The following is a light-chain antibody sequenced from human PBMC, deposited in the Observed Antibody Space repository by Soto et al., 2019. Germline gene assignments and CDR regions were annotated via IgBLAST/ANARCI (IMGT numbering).Light chain of an antibody. V-gene: IGKV1-39*01. CDR1: QTINKN. CDR3: QQSFRTPYT. Sequence: DIQMTQSPSSLSASVGDRVTITCRASQTINKNLNWYQQKPGQAPNLLIYSASDFQSGVPSRFSGSGSGTEFTLTISALQPEDFATYYCQQSFRTPYTFGQGTDLEI. J-gene: IGKJ2*01. CDR2: SAS.